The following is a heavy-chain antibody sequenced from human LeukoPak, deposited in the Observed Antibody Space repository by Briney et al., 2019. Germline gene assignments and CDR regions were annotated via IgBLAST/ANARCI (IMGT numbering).Heavy chain of an antibody. J-gene: IGHJ4*02. CDR2: IYYGGST. CDR1: GGSISSSSHY. V-gene: IGHV4-39*07. D-gene: IGHD2-2*01. CDR3: ARDGGSSFRYFDY. Sequence: SETLSLTCTVSGGSISSSSHYWGWIRQPPGKGLEWIGSIYYGGSTYYNPSLKSRVTISVDTSKNQFSLKLSSVTAADTAVYYCARDGGSSFRYFDYWGQGTLVTVSS.